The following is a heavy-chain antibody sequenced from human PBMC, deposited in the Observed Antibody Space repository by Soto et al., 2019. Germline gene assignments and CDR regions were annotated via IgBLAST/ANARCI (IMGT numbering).Heavy chain of an antibody. D-gene: IGHD2-21*02. CDR2: MYNTGST. CDR3: ARDLWGYCGTDCYPLDV. Sequence: PSETLSLTCTVSGGSISGYYWSLIRQPPWKGLEWIGYMYNTGSTVYNPSFKSRVTISVDTSKNQFSLKLNSVTAADTAVYYCARDLWGYCGTDCYPLDVWGQGTTVTVS. CDR1: GGSISGYY. J-gene: IGHJ6*02. V-gene: IGHV4-59*01.